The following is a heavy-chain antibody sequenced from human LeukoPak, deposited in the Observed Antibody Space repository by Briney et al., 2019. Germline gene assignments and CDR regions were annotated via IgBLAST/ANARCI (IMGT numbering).Heavy chain of an antibody. Sequence: PGASLRLSCAASGFTFSSYAMSWVRQAPGKGLEWVSAISGSGGSTYYADSVKGRFTISRDNSKNTLYLQMNSLRAEDTAVYYCAKDEHGGSYYWDWGQGTLVTVSS. J-gene: IGHJ4*02. CDR3: AKDEHGGSYYWD. CDR2: ISGSGGST. D-gene: IGHD1-26*01. CDR1: GFTFSSYA. V-gene: IGHV3-23*01.